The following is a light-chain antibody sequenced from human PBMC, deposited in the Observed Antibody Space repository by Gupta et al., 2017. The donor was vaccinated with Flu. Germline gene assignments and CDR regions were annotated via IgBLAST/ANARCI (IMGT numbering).Light chain of an antibody. V-gene: IGLV3-1*01. CDR1: ELGYKY. CDR2: QDT. J-gene: IGLJ2*01. Sequence: TCSGDELGYKYASWYQQKPGQSPLLVIYQDTKRPSGIPERFSGSNSGNTATLTISGTQAMDEADYYCQAWDSSTVVFGGGTKLTVL. CDR3: QAWDSSTVV.